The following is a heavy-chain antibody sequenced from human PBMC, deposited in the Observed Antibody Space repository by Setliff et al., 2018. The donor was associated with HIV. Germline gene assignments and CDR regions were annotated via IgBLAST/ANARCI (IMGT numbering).Heavy chain of an antibody. D-gene: IGHD5-18*01. Sequence: SETLSLTCSVSGGSISSYYWGWIRQPPGKGLEWIGYIYYSGSTNYNPSLESRVTISVDTSKNQFSLKLSSVTAADTAMYYCARHWGYSYGIDYWGQGIPVTAPQ. V-gene: IGHV4-59*08. CDR1: GGSISSYY. CDR2: IYYSGST. CDR3: ARHWGYSYGIDY. J-gene: IGHJ4*02.